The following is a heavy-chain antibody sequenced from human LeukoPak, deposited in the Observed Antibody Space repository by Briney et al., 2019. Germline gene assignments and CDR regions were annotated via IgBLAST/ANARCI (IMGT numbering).Heavy chain of an antibody. CDR3: ATDGMVRGPDAWFDS. J-gene: IGHJ5*01. Sequence: SETLSLTCTVSGGSISSGSYYWSWIRQPAGKGLEWIGRIYTSGSTNYNPSLKSRVTISVDTSKNQFSLNLTSVTAADTAMYYCATDGMVRGPDAWFDSWGQGTLVTVSS. D-gene: IGHD3-10*01. V-gene: IGHV4-61*02. CDR1: GGSISSGSYY. CDR2: IYTSGST.